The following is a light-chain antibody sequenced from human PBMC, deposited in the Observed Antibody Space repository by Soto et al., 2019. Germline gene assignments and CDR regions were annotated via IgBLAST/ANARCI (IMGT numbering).Light chain of an antibody. V-gene: IGKV1-9*01. Sequence: DIQLTQSPSFLSASVGDRVTIACRASPGISSYLAWYQQKPGRAPELLIYDASTLQSGVPSRFSGSGSGTEFTLTISSLQPEDLATYDCQQRDGFPLTFGGGTQVEIK. CDR2: DAS. CDR3: QQRDGFPLT. CDR1: PGISSY. J-gene: IGKJ4*01.